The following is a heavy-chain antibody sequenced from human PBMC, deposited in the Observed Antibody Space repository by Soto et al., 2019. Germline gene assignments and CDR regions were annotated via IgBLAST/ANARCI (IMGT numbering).Heavy chain of an antibody. V-gene: IGHV1-69*06. CDR1: GGTFSSYA. CDR2: IIPIFGTA. CDR3: ARLDFWSGYSSYYFDY. D-gene: IGHD3-3*01. J-gene: IGHJ4*02. Sequence: GASVKVSCKASGGTFSSYAISWVRQAPGQGLEWMGGIIPIFGTANYAQKFQGRVTITADKSTSTAYMELSSLRSEDTAVYYCARLDFWSGYSSYYFDYWGQGTLGTVSS.